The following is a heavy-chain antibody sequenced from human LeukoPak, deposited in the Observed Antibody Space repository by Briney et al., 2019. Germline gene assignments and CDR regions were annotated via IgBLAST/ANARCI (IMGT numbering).Heavy chain of an antibody. Sequence: GGSLRLSCAASAFTSSSFSMNWVRQAPGKGLEWVSSISSSSSYIYYADSVKGRFTISRDNAKNSLYLQMNSLRAEDTAVYYCARGISYWFDPWGQGTLVTVSS. CDR1: AFTSSSFS. CDR3: ARGISYWFDP. V-gene: IGHV3-21*01. CDR2: ISSSSSYI. J-gene: IGHJ5*02.